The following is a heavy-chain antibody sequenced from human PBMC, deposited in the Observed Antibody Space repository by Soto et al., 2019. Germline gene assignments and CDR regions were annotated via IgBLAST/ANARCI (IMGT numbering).Heavy chain of an antibody. J-gene: IGHJ6*03. CDR3: ARLAPNYDYIWGSQLYYYYMDV. Sequence: SETLSLTCAVYGGSFSGYYWSWIRQPPGKGLEWIGEINHSGSTNYNPSLKSRVTISVDTSKNQFSLKLSSVTAADTAVYYCARLAPNYDYIWGSQLYYYYMDVWGKGTTVTVSS. CDR1: GGSFSGYY. CDR2: INHSGST. V-gene: IGHV4-34*01. D-gene: IGHD3-16*01.